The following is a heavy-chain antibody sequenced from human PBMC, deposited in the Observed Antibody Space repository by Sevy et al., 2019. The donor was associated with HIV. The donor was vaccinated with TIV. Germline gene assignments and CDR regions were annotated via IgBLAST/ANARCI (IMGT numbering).Heavy chain of an antibody. V-gene: IGHV4-39*01. D-gene: IGHD3-10*01. CDR3: ARQGGLVDRAFDY. J-gene: IGHJ4*02. CDR2: FFFTGST. Sequence: SETLSLTCTVSGVSISSSSYDWGRIRQPPGKGREWIASFFFTGSTYYNPSLKSRVTISVDTSNNQFSLKLNSVTAADTALYYCARQGGLVDRAFDYWGQGTLVTVSS. CDR1: GVSISSSSYD.